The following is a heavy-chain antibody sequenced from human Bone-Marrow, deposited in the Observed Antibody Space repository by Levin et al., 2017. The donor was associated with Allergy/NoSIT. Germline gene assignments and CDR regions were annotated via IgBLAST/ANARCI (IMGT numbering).Heavy chain of an antibody. CDR2: IYSCGSA. D-gene: IGHD4-17*01. CDR1: GFSVSRHY. Sequence: GESLKISCAASGFSVSRHYMAWVRQAPGKGLEWVSVIYSCGSAYYADSVKGRFTISRDKSKNTLYLQLNSLGAEDTAVYYCVRDYNTETSYGMDVWGHGTTVTVSS. V-gene: IGHV3-66*01. J-gene: IGHJ6*02. CDR3: VRDYNTETSYGMDV.